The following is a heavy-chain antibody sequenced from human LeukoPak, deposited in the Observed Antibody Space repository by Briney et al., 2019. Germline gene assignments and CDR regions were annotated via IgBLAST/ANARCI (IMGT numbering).Heavy chain of an antibody. D-gene: IGHD5-12*01. Sequence: ASVKVSCKASGYTFTSYDINWLRQATGQGLEWMGWMNPNSGNTGYAQKFQGRVTMTRNTSMSTAYMGLSSLRSEDTAVYYCAIRTHVDIVATLGERVKKGLDYWGQGTPVTVSS. V-gene: IGHV1-8*01. CDR3: AIRTHVDIVATLGERVKKGLDY. CDR2: MNPNSGNT. CDR1: GYTFTSYD. J-gene: IGHJ4*02.